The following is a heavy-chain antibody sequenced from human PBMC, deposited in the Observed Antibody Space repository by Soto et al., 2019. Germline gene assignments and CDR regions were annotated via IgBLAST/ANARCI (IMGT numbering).Heavy chain of an antibody. D-gene: IGHD3-16*02. Sequence: SVKVSCKASGYTFTSYGISWVRQAPGQGLEWMGGIIPIFGTANYAQKFQGRVTITADESTSTAYMELSSLRSEDTAVYYCARGSIYDYVWGSYRSPFDYWG. CDR2: IIPIFGTA. V-gene: IGHV1-69*13. CDR3: ARGSIYDYVWGSYRSPFDY. CDR1: GYTFTSYG. J-gene: IGHJ4*01.